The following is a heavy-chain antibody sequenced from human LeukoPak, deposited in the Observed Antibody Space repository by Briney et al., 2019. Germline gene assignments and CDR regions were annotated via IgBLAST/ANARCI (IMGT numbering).Heavy chain of an antibody. D-gene: IGHD2-8*01. CDR2: IFYSGST. Sequence: PSETLSLTCTVSGGSISSSSYYWGWIRQPPGKGLEWIGTIFYSGSTYYSPSLKSRVTVSVDTSKNQFSLKLSSVTAADTAVYYCARHAGHNYGVFDFWGQGTLVTVSS. CDR3: ARHAGHNYGVFDF. J-gene: IGHJ4*02. V-gene: IGHV4-39*01. CDR1: GGSISSSSYY.